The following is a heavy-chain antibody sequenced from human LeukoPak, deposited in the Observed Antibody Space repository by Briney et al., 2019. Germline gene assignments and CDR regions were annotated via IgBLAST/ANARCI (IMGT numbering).Heavy chain of an antibody. CDR2: INPKSGRT. D-gene: IGHD3-3*01. CDR3: ARADFVDAGPYLIGP. Sequence: ASVRVSCKTSGYSFTDYYIHWVRQAPGQGLEWMGWINPKSGRTSSARKFQDRATMTRDPSISTVYMDMAWLTSDDTAIYFCARADFVDAGPYLIGPWGQGTLVTVSS. V-gene: IGHV1-2*02. J-gene: IGHJ5*02. CDR1: GYSFTDYY.